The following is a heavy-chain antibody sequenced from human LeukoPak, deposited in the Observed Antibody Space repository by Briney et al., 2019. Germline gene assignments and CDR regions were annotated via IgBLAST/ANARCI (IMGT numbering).Heavy chain of an antibody. CDR2: ISSGSGTR. CDR1: GLTFSTYS. J-gene: IGHJ5*02. CDR3: ARAAQPGFDP. V-gene: IGHV3-48*01. D-gene: IGHD1-14*01. Sequence: GGSLRLSCGASGLTFSTYSMSWVRQAPGKGLEWVSYISSGSGTRYYADSVKGRFTISRDNTKNSLYLQMNSLRAEDTAVYYCARAAQPGFDPWGQGTLVTVSS.